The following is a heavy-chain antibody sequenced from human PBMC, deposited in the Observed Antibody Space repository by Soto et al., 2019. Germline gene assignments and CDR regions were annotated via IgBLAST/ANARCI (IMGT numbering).Heavy chain of an antibody. V-gene: IGHV1-2*02. CDR3: ARVRRDGYKKADY. CDR1: GYTFTGYY. D-gene: IGHD5-12*01. CDR2: INPNSGGT. J-gene: IGHJ4*02. Sequence: ASVKVSCKASGYTFTGYYMHWMRQAPGQGLEWMGWINPNSGGTNYAQKFQGRVTMTRDTSISTAYMELSRLRSDDTAVYYCARVRRDGYKKADYWGQGTLVTVSS.